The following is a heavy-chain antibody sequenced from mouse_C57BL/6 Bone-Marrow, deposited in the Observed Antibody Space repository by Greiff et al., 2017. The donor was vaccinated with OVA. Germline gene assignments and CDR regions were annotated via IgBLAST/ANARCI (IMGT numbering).Heavy chain of an antibody. J-gene: IGHJ4*01. CDR3: ARQYGSSCAMEY. CDR2: INPSSGYT. CDR1: GYTFTSYW. D-gene: IGHD1-1*01. Sequence: QVQLKESGAELAKPGASVKLSCKASGYTFTSYWMHWVQQRPGQGLEWIGYINPSSGYTKYNQKFKDKATLTADKSSSTAYMQLSSLTYEDSAVYDCARQYGSSCAMEYWGQGTSVTVAS. V-gene: IGHV1-7*01.